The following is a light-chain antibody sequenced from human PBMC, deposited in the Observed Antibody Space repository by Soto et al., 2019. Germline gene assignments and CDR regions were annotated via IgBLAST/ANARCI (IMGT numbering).Light chain of an antibody. Sequence: EIVLTQSPGTLSLSPGERATLSCRASQSVSSSYLAWYQQKTGQAPRLLIYGASSRATGIPDRFSGSGSGTDFTLTISSLEPEDSAVYYCQQRHMWPITFGQGTRLEIK. CDR2: GAS. CDR3: QQRHMWPIT. J-gene: IGKJ5*01. CDR1: QSVSSSY. V-gene: IGKV3D-20*02.